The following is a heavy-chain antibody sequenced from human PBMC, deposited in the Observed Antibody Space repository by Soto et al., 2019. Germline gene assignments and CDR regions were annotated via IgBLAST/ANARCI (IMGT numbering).Heavy chain of an antibody. J-gene: IGHJ4*02. D-gene: IGHD6-13*01. V-gene: IGHV4-39*01. CDR1: GGSISSSSYY. CDR3: ARLRGYSRSWYRDY. Sequence: PSETLSLTCTVSGGSISSSSYYWGWIRQPPGKGLEWIGSIYYSGSTYYNPSLKSRVTISVDTSKNQFSLKLSSVTAADTAVYYCARLRGYSRSWYRDYWGQGTLVT. CDR2: IYYSGST.